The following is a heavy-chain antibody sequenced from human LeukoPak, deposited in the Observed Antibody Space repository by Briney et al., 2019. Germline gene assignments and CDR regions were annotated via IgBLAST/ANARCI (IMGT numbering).Heavy chain of an antibody. CDR1: GFTFSSFW. J-gene: IGHJ4*02. D-gene: IGHD6-13*01. CDR3: ARDLNGYSSSRGGY. V-gene: IGHV3-7*04. Sequence: GGSLRLSCAASGFTFSSFWMSWVRQAPGKGLEWVANIKQDGSEKYYVDSVKGRFTISRDNAKNSLYLQMNSLRAEDTAVYYCARDLNGYSSSRGGYWGQGTLVTVSS. CDR2: IKQDGSEK.